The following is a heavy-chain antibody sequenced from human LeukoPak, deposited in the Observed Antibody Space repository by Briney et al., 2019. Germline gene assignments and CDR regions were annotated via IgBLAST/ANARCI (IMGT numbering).Heavy chain of an antibody. CDR1: GYTISSGYY. CDR2: ISHSGST. D-gene: IGHD2-2*02. CDR3: ASLLGTALITDIVVVPAAISDY. V-gene: IGHV4-38-2*01. Sequence: SETLSLTCAVSGYTISSGYYCGWSRQPPGKGLEWIASISHSGSTYYNPSLKSRFTISVDTSKNQFSLKLSSVTAADAAVYYCASLLGTALITDIVVVPAAISDYWGRGTLVTVSS. J-gene: IGHJ4*02.